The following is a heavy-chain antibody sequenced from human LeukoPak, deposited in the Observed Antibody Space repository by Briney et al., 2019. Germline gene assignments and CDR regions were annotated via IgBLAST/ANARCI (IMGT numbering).Heavy chain of an antibody. V-gene: IGHV3-23*01. CDR1: GVTLRNYA. D-gene: IGHD1-1*01. Sequence: GGSLRLSCAASGVTLRNYAMTWIRQAPGKGLQWVSVISGDGESTYYADSVRGRFTISRDNSKKTVFLQMNSLRADDTAVYYCAKAGWYSAKTYATYDDAYDIWGRGTMVTVSS. CDR3: AKAGWYSAKTYATYDDAYDI. CDR2: ISGDGEST. J-gene: IGHJ3*02.